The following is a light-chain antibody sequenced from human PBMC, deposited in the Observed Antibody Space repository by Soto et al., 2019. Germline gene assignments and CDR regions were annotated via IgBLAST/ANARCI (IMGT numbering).Light chain of an antibody. CDR1: SSDVGSYNL. V-gene: IGLV2-23*01. J-gene: IGLJ2*01. CDR3: CSYAGSSTSVV. Sequence: QSALTQPVSVSGSPGQSITISCTGTSSDVGSYNLVSWYQQHPGKAPKLMIYEGSKRPSGVSNRFSGSKSGNTASLTISGLQAEDEADYYCCSYAGSSTSVVFGGGTQLTVL. CDR2: EGS.